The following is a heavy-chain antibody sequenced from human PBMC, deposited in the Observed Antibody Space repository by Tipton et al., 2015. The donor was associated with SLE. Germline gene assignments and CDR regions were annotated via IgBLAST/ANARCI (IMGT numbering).Heavy chain of an antibody. CDR3: ARDQIAATYYFDY. CDR1: GFTFSSYA. CDR2: ISYDGSNK. Sequence: RSLRLSCAASGFTFSSYAMHWVRQAPGKGLEWVAVISYDGSNKYYADSVKGRFTISRDNSKNTLYLQMNSLRAEDTAVYYCARDQIAATYYFDYWGQGTPVTVSS. V-gene: IGHV3-30*04. J-gene: IGHJ4*02. D-gene: IGHD6-13*01.